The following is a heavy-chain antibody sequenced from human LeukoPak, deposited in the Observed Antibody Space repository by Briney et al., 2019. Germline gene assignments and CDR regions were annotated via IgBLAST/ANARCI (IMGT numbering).Heavy chain of an antibody. Sequence: GGSLRLSCAASGFTFSTYSMNWVRQAPGKGLEWISFIRHDSSDIYYADSVKGRFTISRDNAKNSLYLQMNSLRAEDTAVYYCARGGDSSRKTSYYFDSWGQGTLVTVSS. CDR2: IRHDSSDI. D-gene: IGHD6-13*01. V-gene: IGHV3-21*05. CDR3: ARGGDSSRKTSYYFDS. CDR1: GFTFSTYS. J-gene: IGHJ4*02.